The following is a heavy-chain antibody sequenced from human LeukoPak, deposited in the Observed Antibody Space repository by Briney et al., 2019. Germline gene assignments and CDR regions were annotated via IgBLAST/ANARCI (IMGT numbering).Heavy chain of an antibody. V-gene: IGHV3-11*05. CDR3: GIEDGYSSSWYSDY. CDR2: ISSTNIYT. J-gene: IGHJ4*02. Sequence: PGGSLRHSCAPSGLTFSDYYMSWIRQAPGKGLEWVSDISSTNIYTNYADSVKGRFANSRDNAKNSLYLQMNSLRAEDTAVYYCGIEDGYSSSWYSDYWGQGTLVTVSS. D-gene: IGHD6-13*01. CDR1: GLTFSDYY.